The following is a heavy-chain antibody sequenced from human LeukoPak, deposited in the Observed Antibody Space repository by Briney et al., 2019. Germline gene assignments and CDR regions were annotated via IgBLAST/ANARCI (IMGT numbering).Heavy chain of an antibody. CDR1: GFSFSSYS. J-gene: IGHJ5*02. D-gene: IGHD2-2*01. V-gene: IGHV3-48*02. CDR2: ISSSSSTI. Sequence: GGSLRLSCAASGFSFSSYSMNWVRQAPGKGLERVSYISSSSSTIYYADSVKGRFTISRDNAKKSLYLQMNSLRDDDTAVYYCAGEYSSSWFGGWFDPWGQGTLVTVSS. CDR3: AGEYSSSWFGGWFDP.